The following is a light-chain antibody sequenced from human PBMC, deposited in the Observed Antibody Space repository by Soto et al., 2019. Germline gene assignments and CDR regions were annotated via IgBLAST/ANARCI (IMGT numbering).Light chain of an antibody. Sequence: EIVLTQSPATLSFSPGEKATLSCRASQSVSSYLAWYQQKPGHGPRLLIYDASNRATGIPARFSGSGSGTDFTLTISSLEPEDFAVYYCQQRGNWPLTFGGGTKVEIK. J-gene: IGKJ4*01. CDR2: DAS. V-gene: IGKV3-11*01. CDR1: QSVSSY. CDR3: QQRGNWPLT.